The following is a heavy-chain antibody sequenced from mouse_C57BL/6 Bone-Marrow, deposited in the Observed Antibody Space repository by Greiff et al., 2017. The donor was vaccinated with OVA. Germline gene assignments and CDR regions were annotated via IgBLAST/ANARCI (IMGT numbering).Heavy chain of an antibody. CDR2: IHPSDSDT. V-gene: IGHV1-74*01. CDR1: GYTFTSYW. CDR3: AVYQWVDYDSLDAMDY. D-gene: IGHD2-4*01. J-gene: IGHJ4*01. Sequence: QVQLQQPGAELVKPGASVKVSCKASGYTFTSYWMHWVKQRPGQGLEWIGRIHPSDSDTNYNQKFKGKATLTVDKSSSTAYVQLSRLTSVNSAIYYGAVYQWVDYDSLDAMDYWGQGTSVTVSA.